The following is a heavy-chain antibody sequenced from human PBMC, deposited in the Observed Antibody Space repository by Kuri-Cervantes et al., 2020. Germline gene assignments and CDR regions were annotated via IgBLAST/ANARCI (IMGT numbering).Heavy chain of an antibody. CDR2: IIPIFGTA. Sequence: SSVKVSCKASGGTFSSYAISWVRQAPGQGLEWMGGIIPIFGTANYAQKFQGRVTISANKSTSTAYMELSSLRSEDTAVYYCASDYNRGYSYGYFDYWGQGTLVTVSS. CDR3: ASDYNRGYSYGYFDY. V-gene: IGHV1-69*06. J-gene: IGHJ4*02. D-gene: IGHD5-18*01. CDR1: GGTFSSYA.